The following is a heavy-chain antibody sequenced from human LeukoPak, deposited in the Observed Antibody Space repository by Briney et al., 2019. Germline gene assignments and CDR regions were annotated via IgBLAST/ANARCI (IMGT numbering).Heavy chain of an antibody. CDR1: GGSISNYF. V-gene: IGHV4-4*07. D-gene: IGHD2-15*01. CDR3: AGQVASALDY. Sequence: SETLSLTCTVSGGSISNYFWTWIRQPAGKGLEWIGRIYTSGSTNYNPSLKSRVTVSADTSRKQLFLKLTSVTAADTGMYYCAGQVASALDYWGQGILVTVSS. J-gene: IGHJ4*02. CDR2: IYTSGST.